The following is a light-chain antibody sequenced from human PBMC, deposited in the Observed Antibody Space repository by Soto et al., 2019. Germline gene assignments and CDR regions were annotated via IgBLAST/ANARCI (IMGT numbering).Light chain of an antibody. CDR2: VTS. J-gene: IGKJ4*01. CDR1: QSVSSN. Sequence: EIVMTQSPATLSVSPGERATLSCRASQSVSSNLAWYQQKPGQAPRLLIYVTSTRATGIPARFSGSGSGTDFTITISTLQSEDFAVYYCQKYNKWPLTFGGGTKVEIK. CDR3: QKYNKWPLT. V-gene: IGKV3-15*01.